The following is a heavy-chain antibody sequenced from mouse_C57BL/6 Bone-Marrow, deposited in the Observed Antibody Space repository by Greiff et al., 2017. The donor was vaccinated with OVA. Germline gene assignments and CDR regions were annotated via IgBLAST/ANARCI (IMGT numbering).Heavy chain of an antibody. CDR2: IYPGSGNT. CDR3: ARITTVVARYFDV. D-gene: IGHD1-1*01. V-gene: IGHV1-66*01. J-gene: IGHJ1*03. CDR1: GYSFTSYY. Sequence: VQLQQSGPELVKPGASVKISCKASGYSFTSYYIHWVKQRPGQGLEWIGWIYPGSGNTKYNEKFKGKATLTADTSSSTAYMQLSSLTSEDSAVYYCARITTVVARYFDVWGTGTTVTVSS.